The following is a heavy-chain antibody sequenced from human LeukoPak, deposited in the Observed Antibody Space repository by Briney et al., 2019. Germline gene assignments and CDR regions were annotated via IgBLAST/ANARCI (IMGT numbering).Heavy chain of an antibody. J-gene: IGHJ3*02. CDR2: INPNSGGT. CDR1: GYTFTGYY. D-gene: IGHD1-26*01. V-gene: IGHV1-2*04. CDR3: ARAPYSGSYQRGIGAFDI. Sequence: ASVKVSCKASGYTFTGYYMHWVRQAPGQRLEWMGWINPNSGGTNYAQKFQGWVTMTRDTSISTAYMELSRLRSDDTAVYYCARAPYSGSYQRGIGAFDIWGQGTMVTVSS.